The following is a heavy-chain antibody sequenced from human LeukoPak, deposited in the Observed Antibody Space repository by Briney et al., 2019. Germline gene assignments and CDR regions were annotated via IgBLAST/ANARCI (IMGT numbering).Heavy chain of an antibody. CDR2: IKQDGSEK. D-gene: IGHD2-2*01. Sequence: PGGSLRLSXAASGFTLSSYWMSWVRQAPGKGLEWVANIKQDGSEKDYVDSVKGRFTITRYNAKNSLYLQMNSLRAEDTAVYYCARGGFVVVPAADDAFDIWGQGTMVTVSS. J-gene: IGHJ3*02. CDR3: ARGGFVVVPAADDAFDI. V-gene: IGHV3-7*01. CDR1: GFTLSSYW.